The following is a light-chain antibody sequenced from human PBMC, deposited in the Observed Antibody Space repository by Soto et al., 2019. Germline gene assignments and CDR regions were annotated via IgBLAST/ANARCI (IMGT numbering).Light chain of an antibody. CDR1: QSVSSDF. Sequence: EILLTQSQGNLSLSPGERSTLSCRASQSVSSDFLALYQQKTGQAPRLLSYGASTRATGIPDRFSGSGSEKDFSLTISRLEPEDVALYYCQQYDTSPITFGQGTRLQIK. CDR3: QQYDTSPIT. J-gene: IGKJ5*01. CDR2: GAS. V-gene: IGKV3-20*01.